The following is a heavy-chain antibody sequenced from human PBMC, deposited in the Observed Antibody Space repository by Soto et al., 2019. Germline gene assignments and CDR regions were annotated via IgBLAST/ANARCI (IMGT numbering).Heavy chain of an antibody. CDR3: ARGQDSSSWYTVAETYYFDY. CDR1: GFTFSSYW. Sequence: PGGSLRLSCAASGFTFSSYWMSWVRQAPGKGLGWVANIKQDGSEKYYVDSVKGRFTISRDNAKNSLYLQMNSLRAEDTAVYYCARGQDSSSWYTVAETYYFDYWGQGTLVTVSS. J-gene: IGHJ4*02. V-gene: IGHV3-7*01. CDR2: IKQDGSEK. D-gene: IGHD6-13*01.